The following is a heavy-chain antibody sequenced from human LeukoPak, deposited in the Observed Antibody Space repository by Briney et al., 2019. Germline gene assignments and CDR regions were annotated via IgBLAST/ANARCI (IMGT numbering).Heavy chain of an antibody. J-gene: IGHJ3*02. V-gene: IGHV3-15*01. CDR2: IKSKTDGGTT. D-gene: IGHD6-19*01. CDR1: GFTFSSYA. Sequence: GGSLRLSCAASGFTFSSYAMSWVRQAPGKGLEWVGRIKSKTDGGTTDYAAPVKGRFTISRDDSKNTLYLQMNSLKTEDTAVYYCTSRSIIAVAGSVGIDAFDIWGQGTMVTVSS. CDR3: TSRSIIAVAGSVGIDAFDI.